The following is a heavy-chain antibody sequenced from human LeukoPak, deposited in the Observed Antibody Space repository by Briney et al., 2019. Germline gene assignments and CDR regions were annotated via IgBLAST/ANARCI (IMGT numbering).Heavy chain of an antibody. J-gene: IGHJ4*02. CDR3: ARGWTMVRGVPSLDY. CDR2: IYYSGST. V-gene: IGHV4-30-4*08. D-gene: IGHD3-10*01. CDR1: GGSISSGDYY. Sequence: PSETLSLTCTVSGGSISSGDYYWSWVRQPPGTGLEWIGYIYYSGSTYYNPSLKSRVTISVDTSKIQFSLKLSSVTAAHRAVYYCARGWTMVRGVPSLDYWGQGTLVTVSS.